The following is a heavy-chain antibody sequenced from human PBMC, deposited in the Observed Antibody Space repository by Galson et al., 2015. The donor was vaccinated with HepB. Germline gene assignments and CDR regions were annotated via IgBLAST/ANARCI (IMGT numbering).Heavy chain of an antibody. Sequence: SVKVSCKVSGYTFSSHSITWVRQAPGQGLEWMGWISAYNRTPNYAQKFQGRVSMTTDTSTNTAYMELRRLRADDTALYYCARGARVLGVAATQNNWFDPWGQGTLVTVSS. D-gene: IGHD2-8*02. CDR1: GYTFSSHS. CDR3: ARGARVLGVAATQNNWFDP. CDR2: ISAYNRTP. J-gene: IGHJ5*02. V-gene: IGHV1-18*01.